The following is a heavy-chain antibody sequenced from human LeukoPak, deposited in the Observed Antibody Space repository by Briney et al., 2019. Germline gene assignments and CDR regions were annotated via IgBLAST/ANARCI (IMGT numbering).Heavy chain of an antibody. Sequence: GGSLRLSCAASGFTFSSYGMHWVRQAPGKGLEWVAVIWYDGSNKYYADSVKGRFTISRDNSKNTLYLQMNSLRAEDTAVYYCARGSSGWYHFDYWGQGTLVTVSS. CDR3: ARGSSGWYHFDY. J-gene: IGHJ4*02. V-gene: IGHV3-33*01. D-gene: IGHD6-19*01. CDR1: GFTFSSYG. CDR2: IWYDGSNK.